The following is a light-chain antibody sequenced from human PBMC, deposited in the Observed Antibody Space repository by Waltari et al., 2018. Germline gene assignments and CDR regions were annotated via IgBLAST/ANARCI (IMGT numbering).Light chain of an antibody. CDR2: GAS. CDR1: QTVRTTY. V-gene: IGKV3-20*01. CDR3: QQYDISPLT. J-gene: IGKJ4*02. Sequence: EIVLTQSPGTLSLSPGERATLSCRASQTVRTTYLAWYQQKPVKATTLLFYGASSRATVIPDRFSGSGSGTDFSLTISSLEPEDFAVYYCQQYDISPLTFGGGTRVEIK.